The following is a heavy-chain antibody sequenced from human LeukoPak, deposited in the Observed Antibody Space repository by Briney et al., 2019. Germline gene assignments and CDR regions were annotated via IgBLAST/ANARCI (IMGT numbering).Heavy chain of an antibody. CDR1: AFTFSSYS. Sequence: PGGSLRLSCAASAFTFSSYSMNWVRQAPGKGLEWVSSISSSNSYIYYADSVKGRFTISRDNAKNSLYLQMNSLRAEDTAVYYCARDISSMGFDYWGQGTLVTVSS. CDR2: ISSSNSYI. CDR3: ARDISSMGFDY. V-gene: IGHV3-21*01. J-gene: IGHJ4*02. D-gene: IGHD6-13*01.